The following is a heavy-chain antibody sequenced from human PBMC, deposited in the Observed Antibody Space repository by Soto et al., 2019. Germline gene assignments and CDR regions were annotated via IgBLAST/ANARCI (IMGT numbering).Heavy chain of an antibody. Sequence: SETLSLTCTVSGGSISSYYWSWIRQPPXKGLEWIGYIYYSGSTNYNPSLKSRVTISVDTSKNQFSLKLSSVTAADTAVYYCARGGSGTGRSFNWFDPWGKGTLVTVST. V-gene: IGHV4-59*01. D-gene: IGHD3-10*01. CDR3: ARGGSGTGRSFNWFDP. J-gene: IGHJ5*02. CDR1: GGSISSYY. CDR2: IYYSGST.